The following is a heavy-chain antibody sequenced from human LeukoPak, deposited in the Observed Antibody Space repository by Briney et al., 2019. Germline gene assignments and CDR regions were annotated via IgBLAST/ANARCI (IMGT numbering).Heavy chain of an antibody. V-gene: IGHV4-39*07. CDR3: ASHYDFWSGYRY. Sequence: SETLSLTCTVPGGSISSSSYYWSWIRQPPGKGLEWIGEINHSGSTNYNPSLRSRVTISVDTSKNQFSLKLSSVTAADTAVYYCASHYDFWSGYRYWGQGTLVTVSS. D-gene: IGHD3-3*01. J-gene: IGHJ4*02. CDR2: INHSGST. CDR1: GGSISSSSYY.